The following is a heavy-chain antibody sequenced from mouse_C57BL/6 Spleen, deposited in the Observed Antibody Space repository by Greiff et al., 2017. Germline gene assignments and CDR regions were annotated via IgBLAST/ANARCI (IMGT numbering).Heavy chain of an antibody. Sequence: QVQLQQPGAELVKPGASVKMSCKASGYTFTSYWITWVKQRPGQGLEWIGDIYPGSGSTNYNEKFKSKATLTVDTSSSTAYMQLSSLTSEDSAVYNCARMGPDSNYGAYWGQGTLVTVSA. CDR2: IYPGSGST. J-gene: IGHJ3*01. CDR3: ARMGPDSNYGAY. CDR1: GYTFTSYW. V-gene: IGHV1-55*01. D-gene: IGHD2-5*01.